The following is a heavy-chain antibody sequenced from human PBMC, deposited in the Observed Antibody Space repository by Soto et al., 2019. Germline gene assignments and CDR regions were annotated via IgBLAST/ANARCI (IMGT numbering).Heavy chain of an antibody. CDR3: AGGPLSRSYADYYYYGMDV. Sequence: SETLSLTCTVSCGSISSYYWSWIRQPPGKGLEWIGYIYYSGSTNYNPSLKSRVTISVDTSKNQFSLKLSSVTAADTAVYYCAGGPLSRSYADYYYYGMDVWGQGTTVTV. D-gene: IGHD1-26*01. CDR1: CGSISSYY. J-gene: IGHJ6*02. V-gene: IGHV4-59*01. CDR2: IYYSGST.